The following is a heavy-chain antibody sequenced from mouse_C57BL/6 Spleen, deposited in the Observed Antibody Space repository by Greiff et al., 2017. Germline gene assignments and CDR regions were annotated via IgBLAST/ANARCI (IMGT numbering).Heavy chain of an antibody. CDR2: IDPSDSET. CDR3: ARSGDGYYLDY. D-gene: IGHD2-3*01. CDR1: GYTFTSYW. V-gene: IGHV1-52*01. J-gene: IGHJ2*01. Sequence: QVQLKQPGAELVRPGSSVKLSCKASGYTFTSYWMHWVKQRPMQGLEWIGNIDPSDSETHYNQKFKDKATLTVDKSSSTAYMQLSSLTSEDSAVYYCARSGDGYYLDYWGQGTTLTVSS.